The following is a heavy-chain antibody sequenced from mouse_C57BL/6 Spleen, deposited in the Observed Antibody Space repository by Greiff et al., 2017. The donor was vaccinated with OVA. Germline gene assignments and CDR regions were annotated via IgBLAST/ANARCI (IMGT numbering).Heavy chain of an antibody. CDR1: GYTFTSYW. Sequence: VQLQQPGPELVKPGASVKLSCKASGYTFTSYWMHWVKQRPGQGLEWIGNINPGTGGTNYNEKFKSKATLTVDKSSSTADMQRSSLTSDDSAVYYCAREYGYGSSPDYWGQGTTLTVSS. CDR2: INPGTGGT. CDR3: AREYGYGSSPDY. V-gene: IGHV1-53*01. D-gene: IGHD1-1*01. J-gene: IGHJ2*01.